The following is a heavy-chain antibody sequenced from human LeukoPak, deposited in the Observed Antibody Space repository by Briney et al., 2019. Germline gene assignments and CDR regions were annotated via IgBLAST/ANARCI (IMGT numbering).Heavy chain of an antibody. V-gene: IGHV3-11*04. D-gene: IGHD3-3*01. J-gene: IGHJ4*02. CDR1: GFTFSDYY. CDR2: ISSSGSTI. Sequence: GGSLRLSCAASGFTFSDYYMSWIRQAPGKGLEWVSYISSSGSTIYYADSVKGRFTISRDNAKNSLYLQVNSLRAEDTAVYYCARVSFGVVTPAFDYWGQGTLVTVSS. CDR3: ARVSFGVVTPAFDY.